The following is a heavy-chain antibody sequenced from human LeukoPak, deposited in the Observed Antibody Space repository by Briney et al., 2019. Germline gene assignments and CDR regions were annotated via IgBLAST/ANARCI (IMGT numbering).Heavy chain of an antibody. CDR2: IYYSGST. Sequence: SETLSLTCTVSGGSISSYYWSWLRQPPGKGLEWIGYIYYSGSTNYNPSLKSRVTISVDTSKNQFSLKLSSVTAADTAVYYCARLNRWGLGADFDWLLFSPWGQGTLVTVSS. CDR1: GGSISSYY. V-gene: IGHV4-59*08. D-gene: IGHD3-9*01. CDR3: ARLNRWGLGADFDWLLFSP. J-gene: IGHJ5*02.